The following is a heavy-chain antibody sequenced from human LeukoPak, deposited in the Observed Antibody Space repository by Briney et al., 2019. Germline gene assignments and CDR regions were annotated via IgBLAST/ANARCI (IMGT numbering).Heavy chain of an antibody. V-gene: IGHV1-8*02. CDR1: GYSFTTYD. D-gene: IGHD6-13*01. CDR2: MNPDTGDT. J-gene: IGHJ4*01. Sequence: ASVKVSCKASGYSFTTYDINWVRQATGQGLEWMGWMNPDTGDTGYAQKFQGRVTMTRSTSINTAYMELSSLTSDDTAMYYCARGPRESSSSDYWGHGTLVTVSS. CDR3: ARGPRESSSSDY.